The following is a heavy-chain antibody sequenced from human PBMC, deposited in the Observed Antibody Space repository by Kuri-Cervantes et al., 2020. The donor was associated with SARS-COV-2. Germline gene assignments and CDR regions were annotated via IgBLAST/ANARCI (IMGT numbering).Heavy chain of an antibody. CDR2: IWYDGSNK. V-gene: IGHV3-33*01. Sequence: GGSLRLSCAASGFTFSSYGMHWVRQAPGKGLEWVAVIWYDGSNKYYADSVKGRFTISRDNSKNTLYLQMNSLRAEDTAVYYCARGRIMITFGGVEPFDYWGQGTLVTVSS. D-gene: IGHD3-16*01. J-gene: IGHJ4*02. CDR3: ARGRIMITFGGVEPFDY. CDR1: GFTFSSYG.